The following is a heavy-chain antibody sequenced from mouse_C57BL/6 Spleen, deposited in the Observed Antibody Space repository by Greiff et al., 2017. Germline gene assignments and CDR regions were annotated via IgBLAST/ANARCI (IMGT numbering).Heavy chain of an antibody. CDR2: IYPGDGDT. CDR1: GYAFSSYW. J-gene: IGHJ2*01. D-gene: IGHD2-1*01. CDR3: SRSPAYGNFFDY. V-gene: IGHV1-80*01. Sequence: VQLQQSGAELVKPGASVKISCKASGYAFSSYWMNWVKQRPGKGLEWIGQIYPGDGDTNYNGKFKGKATLTADKSSSTAYMQLSSLTSEDSAVYFCSRSPAYGNFFDYWGQGTTLTVSS.